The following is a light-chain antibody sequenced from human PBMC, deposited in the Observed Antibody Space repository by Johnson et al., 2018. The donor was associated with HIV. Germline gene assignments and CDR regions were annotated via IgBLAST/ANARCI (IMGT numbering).Light chain of an antibody. CDR2: ENN. V-gene: IGLV1-51*02. CDR1: SSNIGNNF. Sequence: QSMLTQPPSVSAAPGQKVTISCSGSSSNIGNNFVSWYQQLPGTAPKLLIYENNKRPSGIPDRFSGSKSGTSATLGITGLQTGDEADYYCGTWDTSLSPGGVFGTGTKVTVL. J-gene: IGLJ1*01. CDR3: GTWDTSLSPGGV.